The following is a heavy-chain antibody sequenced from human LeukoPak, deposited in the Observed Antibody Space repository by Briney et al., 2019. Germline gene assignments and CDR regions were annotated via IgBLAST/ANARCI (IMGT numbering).Heavy chain of an antibody. D-gene: IGHD3-10*01. J-gene: IGHJ6*02. Sequence: SETLSLTCAVYGGSFSGYYWSWLRQPPGKGLEWSGEINHSGSTNYNPSLKSRVTISVDTSENQFSMQLRSVTDADAAVYYCARWSMVRGALTTDYYYYYGMDVWGQGTTVTVSS. CDR3: ARWSMVRGALTTDYYYYYGMDV. CDR1: GGSFSGYY. CDR2: INHSGST. V-gene: IGHV4-34*01.